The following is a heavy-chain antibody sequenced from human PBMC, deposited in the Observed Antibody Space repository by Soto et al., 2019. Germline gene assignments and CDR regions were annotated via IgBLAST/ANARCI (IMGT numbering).Heavy chain of an antibody. V-gene: IGHV1-18*01. CDR2: ISAYNGNR. CDR1: GYPFTSYG. Sequence: ASVKVSCKASGYPFTSYGISWLRQAPGQGLEWVAWISAYNGNRDTAQKFQGRVTMTLDTSTDTAHMELGDLTSADTGVYYCARGRIVASIHDAFEIWGQGTKVTVSS. CDR3: ARGRIVASIHDAFEI. D-gene: IGHD1-26*01. J-gene: IGHJ3*02.